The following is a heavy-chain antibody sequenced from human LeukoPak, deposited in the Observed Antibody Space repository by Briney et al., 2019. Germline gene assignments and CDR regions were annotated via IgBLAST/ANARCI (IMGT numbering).Heavy chain of an antibody. CDR1: GFTLSSYE. V-gene: IGHV3-48*03. CDR2: ISSSGSAI. D-gene: IGHD4-23*01. Sequence: PGGSLRLSCAASGFTLSSYEMNWVSQAPGKGLEWVSYISSSGSAIYYADSVKGRFTISRDDSKNTLYLQMNSLRAEDTAVYYCARLKGTVVTRVDYWGQGTLVTVAS. CDR3: ARLKGTVVTRVDY. J-gene: IGHJ4*02.